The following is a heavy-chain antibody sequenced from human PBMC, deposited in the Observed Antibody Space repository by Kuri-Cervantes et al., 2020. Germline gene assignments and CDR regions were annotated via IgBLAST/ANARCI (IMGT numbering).Heavy chain of an antibody. CDR2: ISAYNGDT. Sequence: ASVKVSCKASGGTFSSYAISWVRQAPGQGLEWMGWISAYNGDTNYAQKLQGRVTITTDESTSTAYMELSSLKTEDTAVYYCSRGYCSGGACPHLGSIDHWGQGTLVTVSS. CDR3: SRGYCSGGACPHLGSIDH. CDR1: GGTFSSYA. D-gene: IGHD2-15*01. J-gene: IGHJ4*02. V-gene: IGHV1-18*01.